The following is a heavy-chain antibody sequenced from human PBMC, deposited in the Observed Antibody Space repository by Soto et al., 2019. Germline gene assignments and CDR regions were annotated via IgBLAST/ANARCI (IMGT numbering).Heavy chain of an antibody. J-gene: IGHJ6*02. CDR1: GFTFSSYG. Sequence: QVQLVESGGGVVQPGRSLRLSCAASGFTFSSYGMHWVRQAPGKGLECVAVISYDGSNKYYADSVKGRFTISRDNSKNTLYLQMNSLRAEDTAVYYCAKDYNARILYYLYGMDVWGQGTTVTVSS. V-gene: IGHV3-30*18. CDR3: AKDYNARILYYLYGMDV. D-gene: IGHD2-8*01. CDR2: ISYDGSNK.